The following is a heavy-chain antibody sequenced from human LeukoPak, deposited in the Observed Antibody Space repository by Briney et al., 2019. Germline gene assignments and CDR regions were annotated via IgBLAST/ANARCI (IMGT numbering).Heavy chain of an antibody. CDR3: ARGSGSSWTDY. J-gene: IGHJ4*02. CDR2: IYYSGST. CDR1: GGSISSSSYY. Sequence: PSETLSLTCTVSGGSISSSSYYWGWIRQPPGKGLEWIGSIYYSGSTYYNPSLKSRVTISVDTSKNQFSLKLSSVTAADTAVYYCARGSGSSWTDYWGQGTLVTVSS. D-gene: IGHD6-13*01. V-gene: IGHV4-39*07.